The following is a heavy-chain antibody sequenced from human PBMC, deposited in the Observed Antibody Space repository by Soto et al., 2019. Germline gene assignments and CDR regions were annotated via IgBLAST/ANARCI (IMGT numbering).Heavy chain of an antibody. CDR3: SAAMRYYYYYMDV. CDR1: GYTFTSYY. CDR2: INPSGGST. J-gene: IGHJ6*03. V-gene: IGHV1-46*01. Sequence: QVQLVQSGAEVKKPGASVKVSCKASGYTFTSYYMHWVRQAPGQGLEWMGIINPSGGSTSYAQKFQGRVTMTRDTSTSTVYMELSSLRSEDTAVYYCSAAMRYYYYYMDVWGKGTTVTVSS. D-gene: IGHD2-2*01.